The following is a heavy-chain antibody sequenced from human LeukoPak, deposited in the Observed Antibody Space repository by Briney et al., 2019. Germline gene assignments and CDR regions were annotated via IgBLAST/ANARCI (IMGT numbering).Heavy chain of an antibody. CDR2: IKQDGSEK. D-gene: IGHD1-26*01. J-gene: IGHJ4*02. V-gene: IGHV3-7*01. CDR3: ARESNIVGAPPRY. Sequence: GGSLRLSCAASGFTFSSYWMSWVRQAPGKGLEWVANIKQDGSEKYYVDSVKGRFTISRDNPKNSLYLQMNSLRAEDTAVYYCARESNIVGAPPRYWGQGTLVTVSS. CDR1: GFTFSSYW.